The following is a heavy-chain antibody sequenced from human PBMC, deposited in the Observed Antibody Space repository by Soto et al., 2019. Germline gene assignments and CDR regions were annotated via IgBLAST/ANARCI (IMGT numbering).Heavy chain of an antibody. CDR2: ISGGGDAT. D-gene: IGHD3-10*01. J-gene: IGHJ2*01. Sequence: EVQLLESGGGLVQPGGSLRLSCAASGFTFISYAMNWVRQAPGKGLQWVSAISGGGDATFYADSVKGRFTLSRDNSRNKVTMQMRGMRADETAVYYCAGKVRGSTTRPDYWYFGIWGRGTLVTVSS. CDR3: AGKVRGSTTRPDYWYFGI. CDR1: GFTFISYA. V-gene: IGHV3-23*01.